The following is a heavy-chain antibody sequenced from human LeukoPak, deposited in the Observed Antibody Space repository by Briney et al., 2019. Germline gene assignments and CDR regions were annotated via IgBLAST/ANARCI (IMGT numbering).Heavy chain of an antibody. V-gene: IGHV3-23*01. CDR1: GFTFHNFA. CDR2: ISSSGEFT. CDR3: VKDRPNYYESNGDYYKRDGDF. J-gene: IGHJ4*02. D-gene: IGHD3-22*01. Sequence: GGSLRLSCAASGFTFHNFAMSWVRQAPGKGLEWVSSISSSGEFTFYADSVKGRFAIFRDNSRYTLYLQMNSLRAGDAAMYYCVKDRPNYYESNGDYYKRDGDFWGQGTLVTVSA.